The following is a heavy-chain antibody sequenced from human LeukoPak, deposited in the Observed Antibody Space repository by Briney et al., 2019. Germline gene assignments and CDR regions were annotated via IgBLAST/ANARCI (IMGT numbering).Heavy chain of an antibody. Sequence: GGSLRLSCAASGFTFSSYWMSWVRQAPGKGLEWVANIKQDGSGKYYVDSVKGRFIISRDNAKNSLYLQMNSLRAEDTAVYYCARGYRGSGSYYFDYWGQGTLVTVSS. CDR3: ARGYRGSGSYYFDY. J-gene: IGHJ4*02. CDR2: IKQDGSGK. CDR1: GFTFSSYW. V-gene: IGHV3-7*01. D-gene: IGHD3-10*01.